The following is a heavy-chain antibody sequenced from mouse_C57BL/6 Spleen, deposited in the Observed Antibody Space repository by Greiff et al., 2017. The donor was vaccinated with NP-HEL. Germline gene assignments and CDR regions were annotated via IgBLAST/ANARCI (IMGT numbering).Heavy chain of an antibody. Sequence: QVQLQQPGTELVKPGASVKLSCKASGYTFTSYWMHWVKQRPGQGLEWIGNIYPGSGSTNYIEKFKSKATLTVDKSSSTAYMQLSSLTSEDAAVYCGAREVTVSWFAYWGQGTLVTVSA. J-gene: IGHJ3*01. CDR1: GYTFTSYW. V-gene: IGHV1-53*01. D-gene: IGHD2-1*01. CDR3: AREVTVSWFAY. CDR2: IYPGSGST.